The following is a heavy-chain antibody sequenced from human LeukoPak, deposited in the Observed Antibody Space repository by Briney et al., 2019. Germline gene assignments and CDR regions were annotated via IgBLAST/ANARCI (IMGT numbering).Heavy chain of an antibody. J-gene: IGHJ4*02. CDR2: ISWNSGSI. CDR3: AKDWGIAVAGPSYIFDY. CDR1: GFTCSNYA. D-gene: IGHD6-19*01. V-gene: IGHV3-9*01. Sequence: GGSLRLSCAASGFTCSNYAMHWVRQAPGKGLEWVSGISWNSGSIGYADTVKGRFTISRDNAKNSLYLQMNSLRAEDTALYYCAKDWGIAVAGPSYIFDYWGQGTLVTVSS.